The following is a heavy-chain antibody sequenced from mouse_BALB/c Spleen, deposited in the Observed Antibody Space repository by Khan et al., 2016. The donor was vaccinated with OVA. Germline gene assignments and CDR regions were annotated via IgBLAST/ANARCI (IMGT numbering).Heavy chain of an antibody. CDR3: TRLAYYYNSEGFAY. D-gene: IGHD1-1*01. CDR2: ISSGGSYT. Sequence: EVKLVESGGDLVKPGGSLKLSCAASGFTFSTYGMSWVRQTPDKRLEWVAAISSGGSYTYYPDSVKGRFTISRDNAKNTLYLQMSRLTAEDTAMYYWTRLAYYYNSEGFAYWGQGTLVTVSA. CDR1: GFTFSTYG. J-gene: IGHJ3*01. V-gene: IGHV5-6*01.